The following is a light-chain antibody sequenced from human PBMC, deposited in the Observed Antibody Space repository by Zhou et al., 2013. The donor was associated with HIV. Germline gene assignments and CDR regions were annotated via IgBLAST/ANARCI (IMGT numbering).Light chain of an antibody. V-gene: IGKV1-39*01. Sequence: DIQMTQSPSSLSASIGDRVTITCRASQSVSIYLNWYQQKVGKAPKLLIYAASSLQSGVPSRFSGSGSGTEFTLSISSLQPEDFATYYCQQSYSAPPTFGQGTRLEI. J-gene: IGKJ5*01. CDR3: QQSYSAPPT. CDR1: QSVSIY. CDR2: AAS.